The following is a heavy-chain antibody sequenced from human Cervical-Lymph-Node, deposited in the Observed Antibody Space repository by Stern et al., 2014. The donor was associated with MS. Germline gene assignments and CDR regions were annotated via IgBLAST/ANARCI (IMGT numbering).Heavy chain of an antibody. Sequence: VQLVESGGGLVQPGGSLRLSCEASGFPVSASYMNWVRQAPVKGLEWVSRIHTIGTTHYADSVKGRFTISRANAKNALYLQMDSLRVEDTAVYYCAREIAGRRFEDWGRGTLVAVSP. D-gene: IGHD6-6*01. CDR1: GFPVSASY. J-gene: IGHJ4*02. CDR3: AREIAGRRFED. CDR2: IHTIGTT. V-gene: IGHV3-66*01.